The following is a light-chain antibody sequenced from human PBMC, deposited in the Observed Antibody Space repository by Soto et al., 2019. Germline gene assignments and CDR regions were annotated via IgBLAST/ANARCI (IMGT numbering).Light chain of an antibody. V-gene: IGLV1-51*02. CDR3: GKWDSRLSAYV. CDR1: SSNIGNNY. Sequence: QSVLTQPPSVSAAPGQKVTISCSGSSSNIGNNYVSWYQQLPGTAPKLLIYENNKRPSGIPDRFSGSKSGTSATLGITGLQTGDEADYYCGKWDSRLSAYVFGTGTKVTV. J-gene: IGLJ1*01. CDR2: ENN.